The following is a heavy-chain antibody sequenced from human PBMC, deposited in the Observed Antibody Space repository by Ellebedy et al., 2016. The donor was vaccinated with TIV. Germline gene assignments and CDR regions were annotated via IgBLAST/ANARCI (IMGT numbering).Heavy chain of an antibody. V-gene: IGHV3-23*01. Sequence: GESLKISCAASGFTFSNNAMSWVLQAPGKALEWISAITNSGTSTYYADSVKGRFTISRDNSKNTLYLQVDSLRAEDTAMYYSARFHSGSSSEGNDYWGQGTLVTVSS. J-gene: IGHJ4*02. CDR3: ARFHSGSSSEGNDY. CDR2: ITNSGTST. CDR1: GFTFSNNA. D-gene: IGHD1-26*01.